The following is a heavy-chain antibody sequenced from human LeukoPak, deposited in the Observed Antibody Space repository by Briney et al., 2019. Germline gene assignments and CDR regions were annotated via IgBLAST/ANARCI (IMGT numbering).Heavy chain of an antibody. CDR2: ISWNSGSI. CDR3: TRPESSSSLACDH. Sequence: QAGGSLRLSCAATGFTFSSYWMTWVRQAPGKGLEWVSGISWNSGSIGYADSVKGRFTISRDNAKNSLYLQMNSLRAEDTAVYYCTRPESSSSLACDHWGQGTLVTVSS. J-gene: IGHJ4*02. CDR1: GFTFSSYW. D-gene: IGHD2-2*01. V-gene: IGHV3-9*01.